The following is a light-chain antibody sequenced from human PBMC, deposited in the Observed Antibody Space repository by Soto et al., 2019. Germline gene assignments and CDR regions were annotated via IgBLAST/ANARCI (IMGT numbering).Light chain of an antibody. J-gene: IGKJ1*01. Sequence: DIQMIQSPSTLSASVGDRVTITCRASQSISNWLAWYQQKPGKAPKLLIYKASNLESGVPSRFSGSGSGTDFILTISSLQHDDFATSYCQQYSTYWTFGQGTKVEIK. V-gene: IGKV1-5*03. CDR2: KAS. CDR1: QSISNW. CDR3: QQYSTYWT.